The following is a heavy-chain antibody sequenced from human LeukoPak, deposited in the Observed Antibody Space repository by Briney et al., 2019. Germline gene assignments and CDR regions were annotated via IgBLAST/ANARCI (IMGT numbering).Heavy chain of an antibody. CDR1: GFTFSDYY. CDR2: ISSSGSTI. CDR3: ARVSLRITIFGVVPGYFDL. Sequence: GGSLRLSCAASGFTFSDYYMSWIRQAPGKGLEWVSYISSSGSTIYYADSVKGRFTISRDNAKNSLYLQMNSLRAEDTAVYYCARVSLRITIFGVVPGYFDLWGRGTLVTVSS. V-gene: IGHV3-11*04. D-gene: IGHD3-3*01. J-gene: IGHJ2*01.